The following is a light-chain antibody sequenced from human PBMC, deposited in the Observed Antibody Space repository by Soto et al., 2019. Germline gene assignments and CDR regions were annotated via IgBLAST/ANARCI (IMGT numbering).Light chain of an antibody. V-gene: IGKV3-15*01. J-gene: IGKJ2*01. Sequence: EIVMTQSPATLSVSPGERATLYCRASQSVSSNLAWYQQKPDQAPRLLIYGASTRATGIPARFSGSGSGTEFTLTISSLQSEDFAVYYCQQYNKWPPYTFGQGTKLEIK. CDR1: QSVSSN. CDR3: QQYNKWPPYT. CDR2: GAS.